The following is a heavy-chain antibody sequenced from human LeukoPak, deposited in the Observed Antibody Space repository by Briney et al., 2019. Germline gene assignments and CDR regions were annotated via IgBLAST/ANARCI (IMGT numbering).Heavy chain of an antibody. CDR1: GYTLTELS. D-gene: IGHD6-13*01. V-gene: IGHV1-24*01. CDR3: VKVVTSSNWYWFDP. CDR2: FDPEDGET. J-gene: IGHJ5*02. Sequence: ASVKVSCKVSGYTLTELSMHWVRQAPGKGLEWMGGFDPEDGETIYAQKFQGRVTMTEDTSTNTAYMELSSLRSEDTAVYYCVKVVTSSNWYWFDPWGQGTLVTVSS.